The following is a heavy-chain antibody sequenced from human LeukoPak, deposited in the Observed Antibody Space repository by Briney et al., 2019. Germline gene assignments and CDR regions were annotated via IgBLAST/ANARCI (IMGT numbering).Heavy chain of an antibody. CDR2: INPNSGGT. CDR1: GYTFTGYY. J-gene: IGHJ6*02. Sequence: ASVKVSCKASGYTFTGYYMHWVRQAPGQGLEWMGWINPNSGGTNYAQKFQGWVTMTRDTSISTAYMELSRLRSDDTAVYYCARGGYGDYESSYYYYGMDVWGQGTTVTVSS. CDR3: ARGGYGDYESSYYYYGMDV. V-gene: IGHV1-2*04. D-gene: IGHD4-17*01.